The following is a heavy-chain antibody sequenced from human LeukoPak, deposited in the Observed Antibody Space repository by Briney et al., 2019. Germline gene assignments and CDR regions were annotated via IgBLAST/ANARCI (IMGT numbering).Heavy chain of an antibody. CDR3: ARDFPGPYYYYYMDV. Sequence: SETLSLTCTVSGVSISSYYWSWIRQPAGKGLEWIWRIYTIGSTNYNPSLKGRVTMSVDTSKNQFSLKLSSVTAADTAVDYCARDFPGPYYYYYMDVWGKGTTVTVSS. CDR2: IYTIGST. V-gene: IGHV4-4*07. J-gene: IGHJ6*03. D-gene: IGHD3-10*01. CDR1: GVSISSYY.